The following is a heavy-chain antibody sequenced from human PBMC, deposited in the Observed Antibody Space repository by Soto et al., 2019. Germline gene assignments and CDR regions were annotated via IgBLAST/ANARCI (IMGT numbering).Heavy chain of an antibody. Sequence: PSETLSLTCTVSGGSISSGGYYWSWIRQHPGKGLEWIGYIYYSGSTYYNPSLKSRVTISVDTSKNQFSLKLSSVTAADMAVFYCARGYCSSTSCYSQLPYYYYMDVWGKGTTVTVSS. D-gene: IGHD2-2*01. CDR2: IYYSGST. V-gene: IGHV4-31*03. CDR3: ARGYCSSTSCYSQLPYYYYMDV. CDR1: GGSISSGGYY. J-gene: IGHJ6*03.